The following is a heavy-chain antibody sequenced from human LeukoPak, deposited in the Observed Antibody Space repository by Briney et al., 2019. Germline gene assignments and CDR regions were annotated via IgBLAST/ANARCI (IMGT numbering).Heavy chain of an antibody. V-gene: IGHV3-30*04. J-gene: IGHJ4*02. CDR2: ISDDGSNK. CDR3: AKEGGTVTNFDY. D-gene: IGHD4-17*01. CDR1: GFTFRTYA. Sequence: PGGSLRLSCAASGFTFRTYAMNWVRQAPGKGLEWVAVISDDGSNKYYADSVKGRFTISRDNSKNTLYLQMNSLRAEDTAVYYCAKEGGTVTNFDYWGQGTLVTVSS.